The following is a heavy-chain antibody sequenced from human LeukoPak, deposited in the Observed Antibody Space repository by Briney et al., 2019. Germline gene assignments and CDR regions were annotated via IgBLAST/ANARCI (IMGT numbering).Heavy chain of an antibody. D-gene: IGHD3-10*01. CDR2: FHNSRTT. J-gene: IGHJ5*02. V-gene: IGHV4-59*01. CDR1: GGSISVYS. CDR3: ARGHLGLSP. Sequence: SETLSLTCTVSGGSISVYSWTWLRQPPGQGLEWIGYFHNSRTTSYNPSLTGRVIISVDTAMDQISLKLNSVTAADTAVYYCARGHLGLSPWGQGTLVTVSS.